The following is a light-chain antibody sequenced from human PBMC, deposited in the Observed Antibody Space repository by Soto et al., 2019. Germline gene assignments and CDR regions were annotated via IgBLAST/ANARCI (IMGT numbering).Light chain of an antibody. CDR2: EVS. V-gene: IGLV2-8*01. J-gene: IGLJ2*01. Sequence: QSVLTQPPSASGSPGQSVTISCTGTSSDVGRYNYVSWYQQEPGKAPKLIIYEVSKRPSGVPDRFSGSKSGNTASLTVSGLQAEDEADYYCSSYTGSNNLVIFGGGTKVTVL. CDR3: SSYTGSNNLVI. CDR1: SSDVGRYNY.